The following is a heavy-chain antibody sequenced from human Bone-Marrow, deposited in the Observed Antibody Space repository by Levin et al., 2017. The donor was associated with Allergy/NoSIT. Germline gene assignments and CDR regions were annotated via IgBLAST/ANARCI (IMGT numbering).Heavy chain of an antibody. CDR1: GSSIRNGYY. CDR3: ARMVVVAVTPGYADE. J-gene: IGHJ4*02. D-gene: IGHD2-15*01. CDR2: IYPDGTT. Sequence: SETLSLTCNVSGSSIRNGYYWGWIRQPPGKGLEWIGSIYPDGTTYYKPSLKSRVSMSVDSSKNQFALTMPTVTAADTAVYYCARMVVVAVTPGYADEWGQGMRATVSS. V-gene: IGHV4-38-2*02.